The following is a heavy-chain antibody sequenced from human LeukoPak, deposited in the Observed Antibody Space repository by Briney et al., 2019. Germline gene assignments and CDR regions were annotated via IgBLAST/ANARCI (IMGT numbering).Heavy chain of an antibody. CDR3: AREVSEHYYDPRAIDY. Sequence: PGGSLRLSCAASGFTFSDYYMSWIRQAPGKGLEWVSYISSSGSTIYYADSVKGRFTISRDNAKNSLYLQMNSLRAEDTAVYYCAREVSEHYYDPRAIDYWGQGTLVTVSS. J-gene: IGHJ4*02. CDR2: ISSSGSTI. D-gene: IGHD3-22*01. CDR1: GFTFSDYY. V-gene: IGHV3-11*01.